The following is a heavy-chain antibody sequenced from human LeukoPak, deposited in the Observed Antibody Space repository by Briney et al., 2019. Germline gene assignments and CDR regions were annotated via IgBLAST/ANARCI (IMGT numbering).Heavy chain of an antibody. J-gene: IGHJ3*01. CDR1: GYTFTDWY. V-gene: IGHV1-2*02. CDR3: AKEAGDNAFDL. Sequence: GASVKGSCKASGYTFTDWYLHWVRRAPGQGLEWMGWINPKTGDTRYTQKFQGSVAMTKDTTISTAYLEVNRLTSADTAIYYCAKEAGDNAFDLWGQGTMVTISS. D-gene: IGHD7-27*01. CDR2: INPKTGDT.